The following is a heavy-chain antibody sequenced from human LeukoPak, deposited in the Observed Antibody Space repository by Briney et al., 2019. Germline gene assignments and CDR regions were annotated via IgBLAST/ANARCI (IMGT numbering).Heavy chain of an antibody. CDR1: GGSISSGGYS. Sequence: SSETLSLTCAVSGGSISSGGYSWSWIRQPPGKGLEWIGYIYHSGSTYYNPSLKSRVTISVDRSKNQFSLKLSSVTAADTAVYYCARISGWFDPWGQGTLVTVSS. J-gene: IGHJ5*02. CDR3: ARISGWFDP. V-gene: IGHV4-30-2*01. D-gene: IGHD3-10*01. CDR2: IYHSGST.